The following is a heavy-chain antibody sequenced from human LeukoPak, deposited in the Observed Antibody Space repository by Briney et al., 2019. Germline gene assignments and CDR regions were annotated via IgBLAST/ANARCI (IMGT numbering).Heavy chain of an antibody. CDR3: ARVLRYSYGL. Sequence: ASVTVSFTASGYTFTIYAMHWVRQAPGQRLEWMGWINAGNGNTKYSKKFQGRVTITRDTSASTAYMELSSLRSEDTAVYYCARVLRYSYGLWGQGTLVTVSS. D-gene: IGHD5-18*01. CDR1: GYTFTIYA. J-gene: IGHJ4*02. V-gene: IGHV1-3*01. CDR2: INAGNGNT.